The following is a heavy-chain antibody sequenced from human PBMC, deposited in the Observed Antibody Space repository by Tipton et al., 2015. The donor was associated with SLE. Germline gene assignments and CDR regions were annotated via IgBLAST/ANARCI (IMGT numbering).Heavy chain of an antibody. CDR1: GGSISSHY. Sequence: TLSLTCTVSGGSISSHYWSWIRQPPGKGLEWIGYIYYSGSTNYNPSLKSRVTISVDTSKNQFSLKLSSVTAADTAVYYCASIDGTAPYYYYGMDVWGQGTTVTVSS. D-gene: IGHD1-26*01. V-gene: IGHV4-59*08. J-gene: IGHJ6*02. CDR3: ASIDGTAPYYYYGMDV. CDR2: IYYSGST.